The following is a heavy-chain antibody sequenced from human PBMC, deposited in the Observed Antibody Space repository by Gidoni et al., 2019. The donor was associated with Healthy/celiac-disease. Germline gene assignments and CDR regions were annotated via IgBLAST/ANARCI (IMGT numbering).Heavy chain of an antibody. CDR3: ARDLSHGPSLYYYYYGMDV. V-gene: IGHV3-30-3*01. J-gene: IGHJ6*02. Sequence: QVQLVESGGGVVQPGRSLRLSCAAAGFTFCSYALHWVRQAPGKGLGWVAVISYDGSNKYYADSVKGRFTISRENSKNTLYLQMNSLRAEDTAVYYCARDLSHGPSLYYYYYGMDVWGQGTTVTVSS. CDR2: ISYDGSNK. CDR1: GFTFCSYA.